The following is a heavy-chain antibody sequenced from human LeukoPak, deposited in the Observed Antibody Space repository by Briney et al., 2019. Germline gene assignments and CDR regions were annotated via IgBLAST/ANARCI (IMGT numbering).Heavy chain of an antibody. V-gene: IGHV3-21*01. J-gene: IGHJ4*02. Sequence: GGSLRLSCAASGFTFSSYSMNWVRQAPGKGLEWVSSISSSSSYIYYADSVKGRFTISRDNAKNSLYLQMNSLRAEDTAVYYCARFPVGYYYDRSGRVLTFDYWGQGTLVTVSS. CDR2: ISSSSSYI. CDR3: ARFPVGYYYDRSGRVLTFDY. CDR1: GFTFSSYS. D-gene: IGHD3-22*01.